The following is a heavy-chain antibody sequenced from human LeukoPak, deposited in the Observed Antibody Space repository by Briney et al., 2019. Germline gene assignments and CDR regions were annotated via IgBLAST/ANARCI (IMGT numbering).Heavy chain of an antibody. Sequence: SETLSLTCTVSGGSISSSSYYWGWIRQPPGKGLEWIGSIYYSGSTYYNPSLKSRVTISVDTSKNQFSLKLSSVTAADTAVYYCARVGGYYYDNWGQGTLVTVSS. D-gene: IGHD1-26*01. V-gene: IGHV4-39*07. J-gene: IGHJ4*02. CDR3: ARVGGYYYDN. CDR2: IYYSGST. CDR1: GGSISSSSYY.